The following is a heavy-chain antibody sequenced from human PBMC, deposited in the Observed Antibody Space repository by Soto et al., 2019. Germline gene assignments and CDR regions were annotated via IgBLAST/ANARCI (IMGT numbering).Heavy chain of an antibody. CDR3: AGDGGGGTTVTTNRFDP. D-gene: IGHD4-17*01. J-gene: IGHJ5*02. CDR1: GGTFSSYT. V-gene: IGHV1-69*08. Sequence: QVQLVQSGAEVKKPGSSVKVSCKASGGTFSSYTISWVRHAPGQGLEWMGRIIPILGIANYAQKFQGRVTITADKSTSTANRERGRLGSEDTARYDWAGDGGGGTTVTTNRFDPWGQGTLVTVSS. CDR2: IIPILGIA.